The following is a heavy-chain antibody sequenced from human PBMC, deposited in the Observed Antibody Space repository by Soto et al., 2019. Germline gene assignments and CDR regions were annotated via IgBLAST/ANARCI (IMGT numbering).Heavy chain of an antibody. CDR1: GLSLSTSGVG. J-gene: IGHJ4*02. CDR3: ARRAVPGTYFFDH. V-gene: IGHV2-5*02. CDR2: IFWDDDK. Sequence: QITLKESGPTLVKPTQPLTLTCTLSGLSLSTSGVGVGWICQPPGKPLEWLALIFWDDDKRYSPSLSSRLTITKDTSKNQVIFTMTNMDPVDTATYYGARRAVPGTYFFDHWGQGTLVTVSS. D-gene: IGHD6-19*01.